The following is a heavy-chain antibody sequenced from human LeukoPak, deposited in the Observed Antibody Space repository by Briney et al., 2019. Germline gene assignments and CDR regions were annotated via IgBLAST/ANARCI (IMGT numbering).Heavy chain of an antibody. Sequence: GGSLRLSCAASGFTFSSYWMHWVRQAPGKGLVWVSRIKSDGSETIYADSVKGRFTIPRHNAKDTLFLQMNSLRAEDTAVYYCAKGVTSNAPIDCWGQGTLVTVSS. J-gene: IGHJ4*02. CDR2: IKSDGSET. V-gene: IGHV3-74*01. D-gene: IGHD4-11*01. CDR1: GFTFSSYW. CDR3: AKGVTSNAPIDC.